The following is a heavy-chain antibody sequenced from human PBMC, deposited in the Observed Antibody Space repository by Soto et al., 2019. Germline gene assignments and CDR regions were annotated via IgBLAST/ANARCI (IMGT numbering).Heavy chain of an antibody. CDR3: TRTMQQWQVLEF. Sequence: SVPTLVNPTQTLTLTCTFSGFSLNTNQMRVIWLRQPPGKALEWLARIDWDNDQFYNPSLRTRLTISKDTSKSQVVLTLTNVEPADTATYYCTRTMQQWQVLEFWGQGTLVTVSS. J-gene: IGHJ1*01. CDR1: GFSLNTNQMR. CDR2: IDWDNDQ. D-gene: IGHD6-19*01. V-gene: IGHV2-70*04.